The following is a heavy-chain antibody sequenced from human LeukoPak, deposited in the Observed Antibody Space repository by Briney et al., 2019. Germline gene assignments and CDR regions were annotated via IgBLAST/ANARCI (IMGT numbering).Heavy chain of an antibody. CDR1: GFTFSSYE. CDR3: ARGLWGDSNWFDP. D-gene: IGHD2-21*02. V-gene: IGHV3-48*03. Sequence: PGGSLRLSCAASGFTFSSYEMNWVRQAPGKGLEWVSYISSSGSTIYYADSVKGRFTISRDNAKNSLYLQMNSLRAEDTAVYYCARGLWGDSNWFDPWGQGTLVTVSS. CDR2: ISSSGSTI. J-gene: IGHJ5*02.